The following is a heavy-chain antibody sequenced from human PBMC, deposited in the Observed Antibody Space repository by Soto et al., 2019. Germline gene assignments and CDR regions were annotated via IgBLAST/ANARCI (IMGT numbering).Heavy chain of an antibody. J-gene: IGHJ4*02. CDR3: AKGLYGGYDGGPHF. Sequence: EVQLLESGGGLVQPGGSLRLSCAASGFTFSSYAMTWVRQAPGKGLEWVSAISGSGGNTYYADSVKGRFTISRDSSKNTLSLQTDSLRVEDTAVYYFAKGLYGGYDGGPHFWGQGTLVTVSS. CDR1: GFTFSSYA. CDR2: ISGSGGNT. D-gene: IGHD5-12*01. V-gene: IGHV3-23*01.